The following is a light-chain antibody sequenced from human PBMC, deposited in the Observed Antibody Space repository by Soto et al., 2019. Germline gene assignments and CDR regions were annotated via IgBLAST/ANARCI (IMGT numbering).Light chain of an antibody. CDR2: GAS. CDR1: QSVSSSY. V-gene: IGKV3-20*01. Sequence: EIVFTLSPCTLALSPGERATLSCRASQSVSSSYLAWYQQKPGQAPRLLIYGASSRATGIPDRFSGSGSGTDFTLTISRLEPEDFAVYYCQQYGSSPLTFGGGTKVDI. CDR3: QQYGSSPLT. J-gene: IGKJ4*01.